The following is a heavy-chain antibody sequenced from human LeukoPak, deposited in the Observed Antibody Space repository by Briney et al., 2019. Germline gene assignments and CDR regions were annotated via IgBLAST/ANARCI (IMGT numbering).Heavy chain of an antibody. Sequence: PGGSLRLSCAASGFTFSSYAMSWVRQAPGKGLEWVSAISGSGGSTYYADSVKGRFTISGDNSRNTLYLQMNDLRAEDTAIYYCARPLGTVVVSLFGFWGQGILVTVSS. CDR2: ISGSGGST. CDR1: GFTFSSYA. CDR3: ARPLGTVVVSLFGF. J-gene: IGHJ4*02. D-gene: IGHD2-15*01. V-gene: IGHV3-23*01.